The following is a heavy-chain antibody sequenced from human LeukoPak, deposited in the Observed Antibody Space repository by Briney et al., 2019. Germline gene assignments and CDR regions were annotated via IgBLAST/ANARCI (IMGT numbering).Heavy chain of an antibody. CDR2: IYHSGST. D-gene: IGHD5-18*01. CDR1: GGSISSGGYS. CDR3: ARSRSGYSYDHAAFEI. V-gene: IGHV4-30-2*01. Sequence: SETLSLTCAVSGGSISSGGYSWSWIRQPPGKGLEWIGYIYHSGSTYYNPSLKSRVTISVDRSKNQFSLKLSSVTAADTAVYYCARSRSGYSYDHAAFEIWGQGTMVTVSS. J-gene: IGHJ3*02.